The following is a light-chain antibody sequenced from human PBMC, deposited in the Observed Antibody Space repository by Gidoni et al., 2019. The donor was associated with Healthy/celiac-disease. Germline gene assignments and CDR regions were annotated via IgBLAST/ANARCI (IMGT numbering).Light chain of an antibody. Sequence: EIVLTQSPGTLSLSPGERATLSCRASKSVSSSYLAWYQQKPGQAPRLLIYGASSRATGIPDRFSGSGSGTDFTLTISRLEPEDFAVYYCQQYGSSPPITFXQXTRLEIK. V-gene: IGKV3-20*01. J-gene: IGKJ5*01. CDR1: KSVSSSY. CDR3: QQYGSSPPIT. CDR2: GAS.